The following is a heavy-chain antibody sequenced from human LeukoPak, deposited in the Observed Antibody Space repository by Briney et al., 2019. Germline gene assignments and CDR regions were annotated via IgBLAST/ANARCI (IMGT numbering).Heavy chain of an antibody. V-gene: IGHV3-9*01. J-gene: IGHJ4*02. CDR2: ISWNSGSI. Sequence: PGGSLRLSCAASGFTFDDYAMHWVRQAPGKGLEWVSGISWNSGSIGYADSVKGRFTISSDNAKNSLYLQMNSLRAEDTALYYCAKDTYYYGSGSFYWGQGTLVTVSS. CDR3: AKDTYYYGSGSFY. CDR1: GFTFDDYA. D-gene: IGHD3-10*01.